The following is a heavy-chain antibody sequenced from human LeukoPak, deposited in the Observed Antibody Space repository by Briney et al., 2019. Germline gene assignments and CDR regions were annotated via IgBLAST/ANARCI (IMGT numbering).Heavy chain of an antibody. J-gene: IGHJ4*02. V-gene: IGHV3-23*01. D-gene: IGHD3-9*01. CDR3: AKVLRYFDWLPYFDY. Sequence: PGGSLRLSCAASGFTFSSYAMSWVRQAPGKGLELVSAISGSGGSTYYADSVKGRFTISRDNSKNTLYLQMNSLRAEDTVVYYCAKVLRYFDWLPYFDYWGQGTLVTVSS. CDR1: GFTFSSYA. CDR2: ISGSGGST.